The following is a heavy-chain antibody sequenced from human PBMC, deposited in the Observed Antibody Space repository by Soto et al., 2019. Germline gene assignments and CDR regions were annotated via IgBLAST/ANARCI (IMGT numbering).Heavy chain of an antibody. CDR1: GGSISSYY. CDR2: IYYSGST. Sequence: SDTLSLTCTVSGGSISSYYWSWIRQPPGKGLEWIGYIYYSGSTNYNPSLKSRVTISVDTSKNQFSLKLSSVTAADTAVYYCARGDCTNGVCYTGIFDLWGRGNLVTVSS. CDR3: ARGDCTNGVCYTGIFDL. V-gene: IGHV4-59*01. D-gene: IGHD2-8*01. J-gene: IGHJ2*01.